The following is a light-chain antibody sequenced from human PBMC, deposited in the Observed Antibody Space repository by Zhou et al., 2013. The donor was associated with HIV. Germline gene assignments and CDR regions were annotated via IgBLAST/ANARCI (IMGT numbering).Light chain of an antibody. J-gene: IGKJ4*01. CDR3: QQFNSYPFALT. Sequence: QLTQSPSSLSVSVGDRVSITCRATQGIGNSLNWYQQKPGKAPNVLIHGTNKLHGGVPSRFSGGGSGSTATLTIDSLQPEDFATYYCQQFNSYPFALTFGGGTKVEI. CDR1: QGIGNS. V-gene: IGKV1-33*01. CDR2: GTN.